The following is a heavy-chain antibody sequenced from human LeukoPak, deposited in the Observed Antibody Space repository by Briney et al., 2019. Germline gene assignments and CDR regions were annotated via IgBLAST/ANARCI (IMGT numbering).Heavy chain of an antibody. CDR2: IGTAGDT. V-gene: IGHV3-13*01. J-gene: IGHJ4*02. D-gene: IGHD6-19*01. CDR1: GFTFSSYD. Sequence: GGSLRLSCAASGFTFSSYDMHWVRHATGKGLEWVSAIGTAGDTYYPGSVKGRFTISRENAKNSLYLQMNSLRAGDTAVYYCARGRAVAGTGPEFDYWGQGTLVTVSS. CDR3: ARGRAVAGTGPEFDY.